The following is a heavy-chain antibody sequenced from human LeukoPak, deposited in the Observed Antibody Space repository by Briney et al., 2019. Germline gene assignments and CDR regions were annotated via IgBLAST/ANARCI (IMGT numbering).Heavy chain of an antibody. D-gene: IGHD6-13*01. CDR3: AKVRQFTAATGTGLDY. Sequence: GGSLRLSCAASGFTLSNYGMHWVRQTPGKGVDWVAVIWHDGSNKYYADSVRGRFTISRDNAKNTVYLQMNSLRVEDTAVYYCAKVRQFTAATGTGLDYWGQGTLVTVSS. CDR2: IWHDGSNK. J-gene: IGHJ4*02. CDR1: GFTLSNYG. V-gene: IGHV3-33*03.